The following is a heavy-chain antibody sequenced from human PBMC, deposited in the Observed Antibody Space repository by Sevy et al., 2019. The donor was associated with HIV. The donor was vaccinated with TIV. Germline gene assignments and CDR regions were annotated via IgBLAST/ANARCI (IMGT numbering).Heavy chain of an antibody. CDR3: TRGRRVYADYGVDY. J-gene: IGHJ4*02. CDR2: IRSEVYGGTT. CDR1: GFTFGEYS. Sequence: GGSLRLSCTASGFTFGEYSMSWFRQAPGKGLEWVSFIRSEVYGGTTEYAASVKGRFTISRDDPKSIAYLQMSSLKTEDTAVYYCTRGRRVYADYGVDYWGQGTLVTVSS. D-gene: IGHD4-17*01. V-gene: IGHV3-49*03.